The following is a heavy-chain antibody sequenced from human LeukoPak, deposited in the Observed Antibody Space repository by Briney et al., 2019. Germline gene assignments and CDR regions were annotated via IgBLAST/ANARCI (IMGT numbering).Heavy chain of an antibody. CDR3: ATDHYGSGSYYYYYGMDV. CDR2: FDPEDGET. CDR1: GYTLTELS. D-gene: IGHD3-10*01. J-gene: IGHJ6*02. V-gene: IGHV1-24*01. Sequence: ASVEVSCKVSGYTLTELSMHWVRQAPGKGLEWMGGFDPEDGETIYAQKFQGRVTMTEDTSTDTAYMELSSLRSEDTAVYYCATDHYGSGSYYYYYGMDVWGQGTTVTVSS.